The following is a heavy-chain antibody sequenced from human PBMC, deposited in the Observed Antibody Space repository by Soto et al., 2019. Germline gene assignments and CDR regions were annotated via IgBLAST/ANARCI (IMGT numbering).Heavy chain of an antibody. D-gene: IGHD3-9*01. V-gene: IGHV4-34*01. J-gene: IGHJ4*02. CDR3: AREIPTRLVGRNYFDY. CDR1: GGSFSGYY. CDR2: INHSGST. Sequence: QVQLQQWGAGLLKPSETLSLTCAVYGGSFSGYYWSWIRQPPGKGLEWIGEINHSGSTNYNPSPKSRVTISVDTSKNQFSLKLSSVTAADTAVYYCAREIPTRLVGRNYFDYWGQGTLVTVSS.